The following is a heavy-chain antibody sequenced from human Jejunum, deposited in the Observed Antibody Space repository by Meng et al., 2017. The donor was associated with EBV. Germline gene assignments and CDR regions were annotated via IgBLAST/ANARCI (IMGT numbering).Heavy chain of an antibody. Sequence: EGQLLEAGGGFVQPGGSLRLSCAASGFTFSSSAMSWVRQAPGKGLEWVSVITGSSGTTYYADSVKGRFTISRDTSKNTLYLQMNGLRAEDTAIYYCAKLTNYWGQGTLVTVSS. CDR1: GFTFSSSA. D-gene: IGHD1-1*01. CDR2: ITGSSGTT. CDR3: AKLTNY. J-gene: IGHJ4*02. V-gene: IGHV3-23*01.